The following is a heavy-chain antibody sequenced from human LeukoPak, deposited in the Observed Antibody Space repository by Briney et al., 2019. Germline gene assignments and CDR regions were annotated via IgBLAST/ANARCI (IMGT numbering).Heavy chain of an antibody. Sequence: GGSLRLSCAASGFTFSSYGTHWVRQAPGEGLDWVALISFDGSNKYYADPVKGRFTISRDNSKNMLYLQMNSLRAEDTAVYYCAQDFYDSSGYYYSGYWGQGTLVTVSS. CDR2: ISFDGSNK. J-gene: IGHJ4*02. V-gene: IGHV3-30*18. CDR1: GFTFSSYG. D-gene: IGHD3-22*01. CDR3: AQDFYDSSGYYYSGY.